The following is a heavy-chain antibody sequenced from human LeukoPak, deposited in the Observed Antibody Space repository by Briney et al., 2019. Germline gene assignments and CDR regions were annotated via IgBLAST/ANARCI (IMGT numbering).Heavy chain of an antibody. Sequence: GGSLRLSCVASGFIFNNFWMIWVRQAPGKGLERVASISCDGSSKDYVASVKGRVTISRDNAKNSLYLQINSLRADDTALYFCARGIVEGVGASDHFDYWGQGTVITVS. D-gene: IGHD2-15*01. CDR1: GFIFNNFW. CDR3: ARGIVEGVGASDHFDY. CDR2: ISCDGSSK. V-gene: IGHV3-7*01. J-gene: IGHJ4*02.